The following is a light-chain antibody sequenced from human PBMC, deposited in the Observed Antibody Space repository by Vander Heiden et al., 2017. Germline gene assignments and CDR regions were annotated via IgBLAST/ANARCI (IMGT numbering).Light chain of an antibody. CDR1: SFNIRAGYD. CDR2: GNR. CDR3: QSYDSSLSGSVV. J-gene: IGLJ2*01. Sequence: QSALTQPPSVSGAPGQCVPISCPGSSFNIRAGYDVHWYQQLPGTAPKLLIYGNRNRHSGVPDRFSGSKSGTSASLAITGLQAEDEADYYCQSYDSSLSGSVVFGGGTKLTVL. V-gene: IGLV1-40*01.